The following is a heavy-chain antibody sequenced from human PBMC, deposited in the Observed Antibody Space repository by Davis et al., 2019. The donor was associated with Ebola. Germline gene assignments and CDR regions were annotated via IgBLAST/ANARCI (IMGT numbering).Heavy chain of an antibody. CDR2: LYHSGNT. CDR1: GYSISSGYY. CDR3: ARLSGRYMDV. Sequence: SETLSLTCAVSGYSISSGYYWGWIRQPPGRGLEWIGSLYHSGNTYYNPSLKSRVTISVDTSKNQFSLKLSSVTAADTAVYYCARLSGRYMDVWGKGTTVTVSS. D-gene: IGHD3-10*01. V-gene: IGHV4-38-2*01. J-gene: IGHJ6*03.